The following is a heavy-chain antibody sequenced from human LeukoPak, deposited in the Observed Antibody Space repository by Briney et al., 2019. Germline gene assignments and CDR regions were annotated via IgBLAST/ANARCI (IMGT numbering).Heavy chain of an antibody. CDR1: GFTFSGST. J-gene: IGHJ4*02. CDR3: AKDRGIVVVPTPFDY. Sequence: GGSLRLSCAASGFTFSGSTMSWVRQAPGKGLEWVSGISGSGGTTRHADSVKGRFTISRDNSKNTLYLQMNGLRAEDTAVYYCAKDRGIVVVPTPFDYWGQGTLVTVSS. V-gene: IGHV3-23*01. D-gene: IGHD2-2*01. CDR2: ISGSGGTT.